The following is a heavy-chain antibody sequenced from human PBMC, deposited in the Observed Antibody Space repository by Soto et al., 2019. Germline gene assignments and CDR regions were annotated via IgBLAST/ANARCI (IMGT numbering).Heavy chain of an antibody. D-gene: IGHD6-19*01. CDR3: AKYLGRQGGWSTFDY. CDR2: ISGSGGST. Sequence: PGGSLRLSCAASGFTFSSYAMSWVRQAPGKGLEWVSAISGSGGSTYYADSVKGRFTISRDNSKNTLYLQMNSLRAEDTAVYYCAKYLGRQGGWSTFDYWGQGTLVTVSS. CDR1: GFTFSSYA. V-gene: IGHV3-23*01. J-gene: IGHJ4*02.